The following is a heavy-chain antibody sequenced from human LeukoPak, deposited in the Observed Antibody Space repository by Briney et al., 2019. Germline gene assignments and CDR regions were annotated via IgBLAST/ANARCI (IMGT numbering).Heavy chain of an antibody. J-gene: IGHJ4*02. Sequence: PGGSLRLSCAASGFTFDDHGMHWVRQAPGRGLEWVSGISWNSGSIGYADSVQGRFTISRDKAKSTLYLQMNSLRAEDMALYYCTRASGYSSGSIDYWGQGTLVTVSS. CDR2: ISWNSGSI. V-gene: IGHV3-9*03. CDR1: GFTFDDHG. CDR3: TRASGYSSGSIDY. D-gene: IGHD5-18*01.